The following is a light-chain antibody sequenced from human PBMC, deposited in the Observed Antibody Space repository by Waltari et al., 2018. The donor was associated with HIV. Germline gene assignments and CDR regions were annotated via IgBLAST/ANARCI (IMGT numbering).Light chain of an antibody. J-gene: IGLJ3*02. V-gene: IGLV2-14*01. CDR1: SSDVGGFNY. Sequence: QSALTQPASVSGSPGQSITISCTGTSSDVGGFNYVSWDQHHPGKAPKLIIYGVSNRPAGVSNRFSGSKSGNTASLTISGLQAEDEADYYCSSYTTSSTLGMFGGGTKLTVL. CDR2: GVS. CDR3: SSYTTSSTLGM.